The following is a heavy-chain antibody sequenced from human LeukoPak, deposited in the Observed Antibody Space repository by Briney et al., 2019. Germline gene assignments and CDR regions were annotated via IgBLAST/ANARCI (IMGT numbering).Heavy chain of an antibody. CDR2: ISSSSSYI. D-gene: IGHD3-22*01. CDR3: ARGFYDSSGYLIDY. Sequence: GGSLRLSCAASGFTFSSYSMNWVRQAPGKGLEWVSSISSSSSYIYYADSVKGQFTISRDNAKNSLYLQMNSLRAEDTAVYYCARGFYDSSGYLIDYWGQGTLVTVSS. CDR1: GFTFSSYS. V-gene: IGHV3-21*01. J-gene: IGHJ4*02.